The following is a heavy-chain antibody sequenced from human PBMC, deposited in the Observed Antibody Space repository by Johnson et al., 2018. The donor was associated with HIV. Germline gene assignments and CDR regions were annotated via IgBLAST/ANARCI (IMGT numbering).Heavy chain of an antibody. Sequence: MQLVESGGGLVHPGGSPRLSCAASGFTFSSSWMHWVRQAPGKGLVWVSRINSDGSSTSYADSATVRFTISRDNAKNTQYLQMKSLRVEDKAVYYCARDPAAAALRAFDIWGQGTMVTVSS. J-gene: IGHJ3*02. CDR3: ARDPAAAALRAFDI. CDR2: INSDGSST. D-gene: IGHD6-13*01. CDR1: GFTFSSSW. V-gene: IGHV3-74*01.